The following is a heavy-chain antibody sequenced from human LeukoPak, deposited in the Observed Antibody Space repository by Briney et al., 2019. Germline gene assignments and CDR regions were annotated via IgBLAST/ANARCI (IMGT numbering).Heavy chain of an antibody. D-gene: IGHD3-10*01. CDR1: GGTFSSYA. V-gene: IGHV1-69*05. CDR3: ARVRGSMIRGVIMFGVGDA. J-gene: IGHJ4*02. CDR2: IIPIFGTA. Sequence: SVKVSCKASGGTFSSYAISWVRQAPGQGLEWMGRIIPIFGTANYAQKFQGRVTITTDESTSTAYMELSSLRSEDTAVYYCARVRGSMIRGVIMFGVGDAWGQGTLVTVSS.